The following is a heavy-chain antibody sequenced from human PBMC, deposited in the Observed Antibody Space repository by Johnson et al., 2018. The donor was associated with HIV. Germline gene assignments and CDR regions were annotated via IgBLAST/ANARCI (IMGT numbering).Heavy chain of an antibody. V-gene: IGHV3-74*02. Sequence: VQLVESGGGLVQPGGSLRLSCAASEFTFSNYWMHWVRQGLGKGLVWVSRINSDGSSTSYADSVKGRFTISRDNAKNTLYLQMNSLRAEDTAVYYCARSKDCSGGSCPDGFDIWGQGTMVIVS. D-gene: IGHD2-15*01. CDR1: EFTFSNYW. CDR2: INSDGSST. CDR3: ARSKDCSGGSCPDGFDI. J-gene: IGHJ3*02.